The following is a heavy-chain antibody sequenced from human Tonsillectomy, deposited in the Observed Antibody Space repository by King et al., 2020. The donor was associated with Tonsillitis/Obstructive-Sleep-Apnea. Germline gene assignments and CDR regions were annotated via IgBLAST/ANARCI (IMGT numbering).Heavy chain of an antibody. Sequence: VQLQESGPGLVKPSETLSLTCTVSGGSISSYYWSWLRPPPGKGLEWIGYIYYSGSTNYNPSLKSRVTISVDTSKNQFSLKLTSVTAADTAVYCCARLPGGDSGWARLEYYYYGMDVWGQGTTVTVSS. CDR3: ARLPGGDSGWARLEYYYYGMDV. CDR2: IYYSGST. J-gene: IGHJ6*02. V-gene: IGHV4-59*08. CDR1: GGSISSYY. D-gene: IGHD6-19*01.